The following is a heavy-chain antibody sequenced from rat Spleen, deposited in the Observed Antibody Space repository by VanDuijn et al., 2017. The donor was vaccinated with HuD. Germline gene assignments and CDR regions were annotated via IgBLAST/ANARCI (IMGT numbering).Heavy chain of an antibody. D-gene: IGHD4-3*01. J-gene: IGHJ3*01. CDR3: ANAEFGVGWFAY. Sequence: VQLKESGPGLVQPSQTLSLTCTVSGFSLSNYDMAWVRQAPTKGLEWVASISTGGDDTYYRDSVKGRFTLSRDNAKSTLYLQMDSLRSEDTATYYCANAEFGVGWFAYWGQGTLVTVSS. CDR1: GFSLSNYD. CDR2: ISTGGDDT. V-gene: IGHV5-25*01.